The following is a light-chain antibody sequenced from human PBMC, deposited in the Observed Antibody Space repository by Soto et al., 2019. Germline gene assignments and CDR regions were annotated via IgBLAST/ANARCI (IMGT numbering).Light chain of an antibody. CDR2: DAS. V-gene: IGKV1-5*01. J-gene: IGKJ4*01. Sequence: DIQMTQSPSTLSASVGDRVTITCRASRSISNWLAWYQQRPGIAPKLLIFDASILQSGVPSRFSGSGSGTEFTLSISRLXTDDFATYYCQQYGSFSPMTFGGGTKVDIK. CDR3: QQYGSFSPMT. CDR1: RSISNW.